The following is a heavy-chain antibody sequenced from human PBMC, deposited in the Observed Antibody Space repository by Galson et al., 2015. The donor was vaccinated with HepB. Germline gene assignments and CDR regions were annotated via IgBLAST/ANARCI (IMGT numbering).Heavy chain of an antibody. CDR2: ISSSGGRT. J-gene: IGHJ4*02. V-gene: IGHV3-23*01. CDR3: AGEAFEY. D-gene: IGHD2-21*01. CDR1: GFTFSSQA. Sequence: SLRLSCAASGFTFSSQAMSWVRQAPGKGLEWVSIISSSGGRTYYADSVKGRFTISRDNSKNTLYLQMNSLRVEDTAIYYCAGEAFEYWGQGTQVTVSS.